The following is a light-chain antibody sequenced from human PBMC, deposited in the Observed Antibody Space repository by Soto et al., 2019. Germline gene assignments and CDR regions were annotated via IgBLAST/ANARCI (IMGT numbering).Light chain of an antibody. Sequence: DIQMTQSPSSLSASVGDRVTMTCRASQSISTWLAWFQQKPGKAPKLLIYRASSLESGAPSRFSGTGSGTEFTLTISSLQPDDFATYYCQQYDDYPWTFGQGTKVDIK. V-gene: IGKV1-5*03. CDR3: QQYDDYPWT. CDR2: RAS. CDR1: QSISTW. J-gene: IGKJ1*01.